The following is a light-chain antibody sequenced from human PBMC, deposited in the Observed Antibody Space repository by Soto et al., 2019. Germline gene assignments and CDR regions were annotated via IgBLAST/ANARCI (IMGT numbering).Light chain of an antibody. V-gene: IGKV3-20*01. CDR1: QNISSNN. Sequence: EIVLTQSPGTLSLSPGERATLSCRASQNISSNNLAWYQQKPGQAPRLLIYGASSRATGTADSFSGSGSGTDFTLTITRLEPEDFAVFYCQQYGSSSSFGQGTTLEI. CDR2: GAS. CDR3: QQYGSSSS. J-gene: IGKJ2*01.